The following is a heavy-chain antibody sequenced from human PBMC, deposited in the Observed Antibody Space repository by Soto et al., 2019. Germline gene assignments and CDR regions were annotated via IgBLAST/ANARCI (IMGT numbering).Heavy chain of an antibody. J-gene: IGHJ6*02. CDR3: AKDMGDGYSIYYFYGMDV. CDR1: GYTFTSYA. D-gene: IGHD5-18*01. V-gene: IGHV3-23*01. Sequence: ASVKVSCKASGYTFTSYAISCVRQAPGKGLEWVSAISGSGGTALYADSVKGRFSISRDKSKNTLYLQMNSLRADDTAVYYCAKDMGDGYSIYYFYGMDVWGQGTMVTVSS. CDR2: ISGSGGTA.